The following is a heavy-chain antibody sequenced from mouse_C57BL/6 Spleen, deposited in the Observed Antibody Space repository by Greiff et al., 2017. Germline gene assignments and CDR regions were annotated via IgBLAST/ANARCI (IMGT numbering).Heavy chain of an antibody. CDR3: ARRSNYGYWYFDV. J-gene: IGHJ1*03. CDR1: GYTFTSYW. CDR2: IDPSDSET. V-gene: IGHV1-52*01. D-gene: IGHD2-5*01. Sequence: VQLQQPGAELVRPGSSVKLSCKASGYTFTSYWMHWVKQRPIQGLEWIGNIDPSDSETHYNQKFKDKATLTVDKSSSTAYMQLSSLTSEDSAVYYCARRSNYGYWYFDVWGTGTTVTVSS.